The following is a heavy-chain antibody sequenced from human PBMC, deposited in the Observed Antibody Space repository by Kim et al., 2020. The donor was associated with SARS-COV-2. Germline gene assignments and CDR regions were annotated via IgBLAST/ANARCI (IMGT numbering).Heavy chain of an antibody. D-gene: IGHD3-9*01. V-gene: IGHV3-74*01. CDR3: ARVLRYFDW. J-gene: IGHJ5*01. Sequence: GGSLRLSCVVSGFTLSDYWMHWVRQAPGKGLVWVSRINGDGSSTNYADSVKGRFSISRDNAKNTLYLQMYSLRAEDTAVYYCARVLRYFDWWGQGTLVTVSS. CDR2: INGDGSST. CDR1: GFTLSDYW.